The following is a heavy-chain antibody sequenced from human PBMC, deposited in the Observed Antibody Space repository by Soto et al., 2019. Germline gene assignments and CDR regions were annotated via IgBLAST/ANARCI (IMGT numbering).Heavy chain of an antibody. Sequence: ASVKVSCKASGYTFTGYYMHWVRQAPGQGLEWMGWINPNSGSTNYAQKFQGWVTMTRDTSISTAYMELSRLRSDDTAVYYCARVGTPIAARPSYYYGMDVWGQETTVPVS. CDR2: INPNSGST. CDR1: GYTFTGYY. D-gene: IGHD6-6*01. J-gene: IGHJ6*02. V-gene: IGHV1-2*04. CDR3: ARVGTPIAARPSYYYGMDV.